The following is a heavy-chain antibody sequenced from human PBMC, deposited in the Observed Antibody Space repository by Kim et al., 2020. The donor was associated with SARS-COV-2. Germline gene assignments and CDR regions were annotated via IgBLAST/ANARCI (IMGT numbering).Heavy chain of an antibody. CDR3: ARCLNWTRRITMVRGVIIEA. CDR1: GGSISSSSYY. CDR2: IYYSGST. Sequence: SETLSLTCTVSGGSISSSSYYWGWIRQPPGKGLEWIGSIYYSGSTYYNPSLKSRVTISVDTSKNQFSLKLSSVTAADTAVYYCARCLNWTRRITMVRGVIIEAWGQGTLVTVSS. D-gene: IGHD3-10*01. V-gene: IGHV4-39*01. J-gene: IGHJ5*02.